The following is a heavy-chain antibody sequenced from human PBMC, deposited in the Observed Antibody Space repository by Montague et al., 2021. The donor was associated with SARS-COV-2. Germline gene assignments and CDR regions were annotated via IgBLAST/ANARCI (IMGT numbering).Heavy chain of an antibody. CDR2: INYIGDT. CDR1: GGSINNYY. CDR3: ARSPHIAGSDWSYYFDN. Sequence: SETLSLTCTVSGGSINNYYWNWIRQSPGKGPEWIGYINYIGDTNYNPPLRRRVTMSVDRSTNQFSLRLNSVTAADAAVYYCARSPHIAGSDWSYYFDNWGKGTLVTVSA. D-gene: IGHD6-19*01. V-gene: IGHV4-59*01. J-gene: IGHJ4*02.